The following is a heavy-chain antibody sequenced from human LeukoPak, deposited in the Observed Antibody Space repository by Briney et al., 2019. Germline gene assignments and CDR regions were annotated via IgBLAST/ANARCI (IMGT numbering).Heavy chain of an antibody. CDR2: IIPIFATA. CDR1: GGTFSNYA. J-gene: IGHJ6*02. V-gene: IGHV1-69*06. Sequence: EASVKVSCKASGGTFSNYAVNWVRQSPGQGLEWMGGIIPIFATANYAQKFQDRVTITADKSTGTAYVELSSLRSEDSAVYYCGRGNCSTSSCYTLDYYYGMDVWGQGTTVTVSS. D-gene: IGHD2-2*02. CDR3: GRGNCSTSSCYTLDYYYGMDV.